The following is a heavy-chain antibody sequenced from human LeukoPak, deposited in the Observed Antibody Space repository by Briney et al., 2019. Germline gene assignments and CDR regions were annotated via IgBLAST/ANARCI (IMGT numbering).Heavy chain of an antibody. Sequence: SVKVSCKASGYTFTNYGVSWVRQAPGQGLEWMGGIIPIFGTANYAQRFQGRVTITADESTSTAYMELSSLRSEDTAVYYCARAPMYYYGSGSYLDYWGQGTLATVSS. D-gene: IGHD3-10*01. V-gene: IGHV1-69*13. CDR1: GYTFTNYG. J-gene: IGHJ4*02. CDR2: IIPIFGTA. CDR3: ARAPMYYYGSGSYLDY.